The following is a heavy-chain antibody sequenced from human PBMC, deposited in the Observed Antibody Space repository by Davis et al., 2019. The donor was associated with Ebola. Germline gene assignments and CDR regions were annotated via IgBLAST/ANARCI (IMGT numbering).Heavy chain of an antibody. CDR1: GFTFSTYA. CDR3: VREWFGETD. D-gene: IGHD3-10*01. V-gene: IGHV3-64*04. J-gene: IGHJ4*02. CDR2: INNNGDTT. Sequence: PGGSLRLSCSVSGFTFSTYAMHWVRQAPGRGLEYVSAINNNGDTTYYTDSVKGRFTISRDNAKNSLYLQMNSLGDEDTAVYYCVREWFGETDWGQGTLVTVSS.